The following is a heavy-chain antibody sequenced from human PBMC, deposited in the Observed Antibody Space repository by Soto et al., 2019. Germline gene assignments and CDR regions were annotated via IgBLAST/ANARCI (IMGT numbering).Heavy chain of an antibody. Sequence: SDTLSLTCTVSGGSISSYYWSWIRQPPGKGLEWIGYIYYSGSTNYNPSLKSRVTISVDTSKNQFSLKLSSVTATDTAVYYCARLGYDFWSGYYDYWGQGTLVTVSS. D-gene: IGHD3-3*01. V-gene: IGHV4-59*08. CDR1: GGSISSYY. J-gene: IGHJ4*02. CDR2: IYYSGST. CDR3: ARLGYDFWSGYYDY.